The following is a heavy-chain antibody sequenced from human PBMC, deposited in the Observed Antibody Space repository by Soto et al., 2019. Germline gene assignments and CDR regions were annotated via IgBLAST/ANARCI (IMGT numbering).Heavy chain of an antibody. CDR1: GFSLTTSGVG. Sequence: SGPTLVNPTQTLTLTCTFSGFSLTTSGVGVGWIRKPTGKALEWLALIYCNDDKRYSPSLRGRLTITKDTSKNPVVLAMTNMGPVDTAAYYCARHTLAPAFNWFDPWGLGTLVTVSS. CDR2: IYCNDDK. CDR3: ARHTLAPAFNWFDP. D-gene: IGHD2-2*02. V-gene: IGHV2-5*01. J-gene: IGHJ5*02.